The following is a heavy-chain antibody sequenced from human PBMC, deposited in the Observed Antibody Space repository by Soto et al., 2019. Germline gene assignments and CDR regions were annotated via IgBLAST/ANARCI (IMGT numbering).Heavy chain of an antibody. D-gene: IGHD3-16*02. CDR2: ISYDGSNQ. J-gene: IGHJ4*02. CDR1: GFTFSSYG. V-gene: IGHV3-30*18. CDR3: AKALGELSPESYDH. Sequence: QVQLVESGGGVVQPGRSRRLSCAASGFTFSSYGMHWVRQAPGKGLEWVAIISYDGSNQYYADSVKGRFTISRDNSKNTLDLQMNSLRTEDTAVYYCAKALGELSPESYDHWGQGVLVTVSS.